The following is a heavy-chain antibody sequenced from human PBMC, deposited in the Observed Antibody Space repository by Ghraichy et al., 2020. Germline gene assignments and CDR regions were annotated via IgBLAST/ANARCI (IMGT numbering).Heavy chain of an antibody. D-gene: IGHD2-15*01. Sequence: SVKVSCKASGGTFSSNAIHWVRQAPGRGLEWMGGIIPIFGTLKYAQQFQGRVTITADESTTTAYMELSGLRSEDTAIYYCARHNRVVVVAKMGMDVWGQGTTVTVSS. J-gene: IGHJ6*02. CDR2: IIPIFGTL. CDR1: GGTFSSNA. CDR3: ARHNRVVVVAKMGMDV. V-gene: IGHV1-69*13.